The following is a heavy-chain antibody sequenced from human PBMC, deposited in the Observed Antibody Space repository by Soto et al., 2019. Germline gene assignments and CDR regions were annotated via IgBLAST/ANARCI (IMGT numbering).Heavy chain of an antibody. CDR3: ARGDEMATILPAYY. J-gene: IGHJ4*02. CDR1: GGTFSSYA. V-gene: IGHV1-69*13. Sequence: GPSVKVSCKASGGTFSSYAISWVRQAPGQGLEWMGGIIPIFGTANYAQKFQGRVTITADESTSTAYMELSSLRSEDTAVYYCARGDEMATILPAYYWGQGTLVTVSS. CDR2: IIPIFGTA. D-gene: IGHD5-12*01.